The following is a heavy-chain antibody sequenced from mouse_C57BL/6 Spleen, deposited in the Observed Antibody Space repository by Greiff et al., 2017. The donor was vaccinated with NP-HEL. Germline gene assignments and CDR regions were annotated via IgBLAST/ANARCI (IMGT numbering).Heavy chain of an antibody. CDR3: ARPDGYSSYAMDY. D-gene: IGHD2-3*01. J-gene: IGHJ4*01. Sequence: QVQLKESGPGLVAPSQSLSITCTVSGFSLTSYGVHWVRQPPGKGLEWLVVIWSDGSTTYNSALKSRLSISKDNSKSQVFLKMNSLQTDDTAMYYCARPDGYSSYAMDYWGQGTSVTVSS. CDR2: IWSDGST. V-gene: IGHV2-6*03. CDR1: GFSLTSYG.